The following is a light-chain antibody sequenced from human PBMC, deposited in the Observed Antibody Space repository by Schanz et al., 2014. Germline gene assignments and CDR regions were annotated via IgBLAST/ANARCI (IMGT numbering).Light chain of an antibody. CDR1: QSVSSSY. CDR2: GVS. V-gene: IGKV3-20*01. CDR3: QQYGTAPYT. J-gene: IGKJ2*01. Sequence: EIVLTQSPGTLSLSPGERATLSCRASQSVSSSYLARYQQKPGQAPSLLIYGVSSRATGIPDRFSGSGSGTDFTLTISRLEPEDFAVYYCQQYGTAPYTFGQGTKLEIK.